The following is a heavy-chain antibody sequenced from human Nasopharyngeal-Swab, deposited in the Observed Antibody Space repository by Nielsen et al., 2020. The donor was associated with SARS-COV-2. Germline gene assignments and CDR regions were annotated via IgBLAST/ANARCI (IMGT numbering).Heavy chain of an antibody. CDR3: ARGVPAAKYAFDI. CDR1: GFTFSSYS. J-gene: IGHJ3*02. CDR2: ISSSSSYI. D-gene: IGHD2-2*01. V-gene: IGHV3-21*01. Sequence: GSLRLSCAASGFTFSSYSMNWVRQAPGKGLEWVSSISSSSSYIYYADSVKGRFTISRDNAKNSLYLQMNSLRAEDTAVYYCARGVPAAKYAFDIWGQGTMVTVSS.